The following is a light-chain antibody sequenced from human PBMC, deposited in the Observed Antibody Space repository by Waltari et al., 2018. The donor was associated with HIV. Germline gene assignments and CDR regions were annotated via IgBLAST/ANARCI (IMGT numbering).Light chain of an antibody. CDR1: QNVDDK. CDR2: HSY. J-gene: IGKJ4*01. CDR3: QQYHHWPPLT. Sequence: DILLTQSPATISVSPGGRVTVSCRASQNVDDKLAWYQQKPGQSPRLLSYHSYVRAAGVPTRFGGAGSATNFTLTITGLQSEDFTLYFCQQYHHWPPLTFGGGSRVELK. V-gene: IGKV3D-15*01.